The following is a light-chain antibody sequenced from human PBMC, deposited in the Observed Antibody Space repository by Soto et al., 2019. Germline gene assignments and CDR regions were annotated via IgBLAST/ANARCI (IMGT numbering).Light chain of an antibody. CDR2: GAS. V-gene: IGKV3-15*01. CDR1: QSVRTK. J-gene: IGKJ5*01. Sequence: EIVMTQSPGTLSVSPGEGATLFCRASQSVRTKLAWYQQRAGQAPRLLMYGASTRATDIPDRFSGSGSGTEFTLTISSLQSEDFAVYYCQQYNSWPPITFGQGTRLEIK. CDR3: QQYNSWPPIT.